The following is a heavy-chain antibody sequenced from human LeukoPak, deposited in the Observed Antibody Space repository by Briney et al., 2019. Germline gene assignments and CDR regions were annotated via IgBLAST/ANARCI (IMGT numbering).Heavy chain of an antibody. CDR2: INPNSGGT. J-gene: IGHJ4*02. D-gene: IGHD3/OR15-3a*01. Sequence: ASVKVSCKASGYTFTGYYMHWVRQAPGQGLEWMGWINPNSGGTNYAQKFQGRVTMTRDTSISTAYMELSRLRSDDTAVYCCASGDGLVISFGIWSPSYQWDYWGQGTLVTVSS. CDR1: GYTFTGYY. CDR3: ASGDGLVISFGIWSPSYQWDY. V-gene: IGHV1-2*02.